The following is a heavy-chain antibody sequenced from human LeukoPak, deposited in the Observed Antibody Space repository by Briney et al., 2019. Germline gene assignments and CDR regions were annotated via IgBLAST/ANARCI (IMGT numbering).Heavy chain of an antibody. Sequence: SETLSLTCTVSGGSISSSSYYWGWIRQPPGKGLEWIGSIYYSGSTYYNPSLKSRVTISVDTPKNQFSLKLSSVTAADTAVYYCARAAYYYYYYMDVWGKGTTVTVSS. CDR2: IYYSGST. J-gene: IGHJ6*03. CDR3: ARAAYYYYYYMDV. CDR1: GGSISSSSYY. V-gene: IGHV4-39*07.